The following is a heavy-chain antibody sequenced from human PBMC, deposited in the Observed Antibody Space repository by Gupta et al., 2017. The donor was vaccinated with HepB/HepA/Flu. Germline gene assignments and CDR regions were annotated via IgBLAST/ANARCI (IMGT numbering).Heavy chain of an antibody. J-gene: IGHJ4*02. CDR3: AREEALEMATIREDY. D-gene: IGHD5-24*01. CDR1: GGSIGSGDYY. V-gene: IGHV4-30-4*01. Sequence: QVQLQESGPGRLKPSQTLSLTGTVSGGSIGSGDYYWSWIRQPQGKGLEWIGYIYYSGSTYYNPALKSRVTISVDTSKNQSSLKLSSVTAADTAVYYCAREEALEMATIREDYWGQGTLVTVSS. CDR2: IYYSGST.